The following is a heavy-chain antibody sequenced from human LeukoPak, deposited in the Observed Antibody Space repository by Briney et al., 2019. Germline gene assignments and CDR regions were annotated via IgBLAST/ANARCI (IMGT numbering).Heavy chain of an antibody. CDR3: VRDWEGFNFDI. CDR2: VYNSGST. D-gene: IGHD1-26*01. Sequence: SETLSLTCTVSGGSVSSYYWSWVRQPLGEGLEWIAYVYNSGSTNYNPSLKSRVTISVDRSKNQFSLKMNSVTAADTAIYYCVRDWEGFNFDIWGQGTMVTVSS. CDR1: GGSVSSYY. V-gene: IGHV4-59*02. J-gene: IGHJ3*02.